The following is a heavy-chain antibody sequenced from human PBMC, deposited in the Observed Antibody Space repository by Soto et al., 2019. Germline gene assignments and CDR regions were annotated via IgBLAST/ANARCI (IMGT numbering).Heavy chain of an antibody. J-gene: IGHJ4*02. V-gene: IGHV1-2*04. CDR1: GYTFTGYY. D-gene: IGHD2-21*02. CDR3: ARAHCGGDCYSGVDY. CDR2: INPNSGGT. Sequence: QVQLVQSGAEVKKPGASVKVSCKASGYTFTGYYMHWVRQAPGQGLEWMGWINPNSGGTNYAQKFQGWVTMTRDTSISTADMERSRLRSDDTAVYYCARAHCGGDCYSGVDYWGQGTLVTVSS.